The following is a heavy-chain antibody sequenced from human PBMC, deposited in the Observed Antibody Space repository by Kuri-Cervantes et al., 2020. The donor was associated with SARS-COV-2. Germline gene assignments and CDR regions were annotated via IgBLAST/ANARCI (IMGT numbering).Heavy chain of an antibody. CDR2: MNPNSGNT. Sequence: ASVKVSCKASGYTFTSYDINWVRQATGQGLEWMGWMNPNSGNTGYAQKFQGRVTITRNTSRSTAYMELSSLRSEDTAVYYCARAGYSSSWAPGAFDYWGQGTLVTVSS. V-gene: IGHV1-8*03. CDR1: GYTFTSYD. D-gene: IGHD6-13*01. CDR3: ARAGYSSSWAPGAFDY. J-gene: IGHJ4*02.